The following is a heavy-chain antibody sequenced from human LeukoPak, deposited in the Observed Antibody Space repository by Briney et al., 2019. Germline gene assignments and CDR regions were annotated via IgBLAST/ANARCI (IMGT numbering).Heavy chain of an antibody. CDR2: IYSGGST. Sequence: PGGSLRLSCAASGFTFSSNYMSWVRQAPGKGLEWVSVIYSGGSTYYADSVKGRFTISRDNSKNTLYLQMNSLRAEDTAVYYCARGTRVWGSYRYKGVGLDYWGQGTLVTVSS. V-gene: IGHV3-53*01. CDR1: GFTFSSNY. J-gene: IGHJ4*02. CDR3: ARGTRVWGSYRYKGVGLDY. D-gene: IGHD3-16*02.